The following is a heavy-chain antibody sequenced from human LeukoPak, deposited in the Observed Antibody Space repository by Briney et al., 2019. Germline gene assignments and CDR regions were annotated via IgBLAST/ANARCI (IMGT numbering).Heavy chain of an antibody. D-gene: IGHD5-18*01. J-gene: IGHJ4*02. CDR3: VRGYSYGFYFDY. CDR2: INPNSGGP. V-gene: IGHV1-2*06. CDR1: GYIFTSYG. Sequence: GASVKVSCKASGYIFTSYGISWVRQAPGQGLEWMGRINPNSGGPNYGQKFQGTVTMTRDTSISTAYLELSNLRSDDTAAYYCVRGYSYGFYFDYWGQGSLVTVSS.